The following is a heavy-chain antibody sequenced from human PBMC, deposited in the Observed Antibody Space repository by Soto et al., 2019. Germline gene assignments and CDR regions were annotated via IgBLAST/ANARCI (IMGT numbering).Heavy chain of an antibody. D-gene: IGHD6-19*01. CDR2: TSISNI. Sequence: PGGSLRLSCAASGFTFSRYGMHWVRQAPGKGLEWVSGTSISNIYYADSVKGRFTISRDNSKNTLYLQMNSLRAEDTAVYYCAKDRQQWLVGYFDSWGQGTLVTVSS. CDR3: AKDRQQWLVGYFDS. J-gene: IGHJ4*02. V-gene: IGHV3-21*04. CDR1: GFTFSRYG.